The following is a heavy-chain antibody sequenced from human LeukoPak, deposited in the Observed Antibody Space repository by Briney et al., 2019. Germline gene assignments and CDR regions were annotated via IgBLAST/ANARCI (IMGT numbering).Heavy chain of an antibody. Sequence: SETLCLTCTVSGGSISSYYWSWIRQPPGKGLEWIGYIYYSGSTNYNPSLKSRVTISVDTSKNQFSLKLSSVTAADTAVYYCARESANWGAFDIWGQGTMVTVSS. CDR3: ARESANWGAFDI. D-gene: IGHD7-27*01. J-gene: IGHJ3*02. CDR2: IYYSGST. V-gene: IGHV4-59*01. CDR1: GGSISSYY.